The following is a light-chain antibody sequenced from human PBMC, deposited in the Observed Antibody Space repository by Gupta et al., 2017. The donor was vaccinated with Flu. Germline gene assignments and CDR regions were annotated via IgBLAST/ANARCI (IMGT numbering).Light chain of an antibody. Sequence: GKTARITCGGNNIGSNSVHWYQQKPGQAPVLVAYDDSDRPSGIPERFSGSNSGNTATLTISRVEAGDEADYYCQVWDSSSDHWVFGGGTKLTVL. CDR2: DDS. CDR3: QVWDSSSDHWV. J-gene: IGLJ3*02. V-gene: IGLV3-21*03. CDR1: NIGSNS.